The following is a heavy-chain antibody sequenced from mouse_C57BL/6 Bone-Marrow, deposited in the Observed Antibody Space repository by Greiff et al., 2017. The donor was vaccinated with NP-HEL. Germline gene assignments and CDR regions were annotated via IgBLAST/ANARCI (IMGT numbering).Heavy chain of an antibody. Sequence: EVKLMESGPELVKPGASVKMSCKASGYTFTDYNMHWVKQSPGKSLEWIGYINPNNGGTSYNQKFKGKATLTVNKSSSTAYMELRSLTSEDSADYYCGRLGESVFADWGQGTLVTVSA. J-gene: IGHJ3*01. CDR1: GYTFTDYN. CDR2: INPNNGGT. V-gene: IGHV1-22*01. CDR3: GRLGESVFAD.